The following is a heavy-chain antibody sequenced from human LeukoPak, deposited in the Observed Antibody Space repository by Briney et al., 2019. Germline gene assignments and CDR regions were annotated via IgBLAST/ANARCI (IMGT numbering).Heavy chain of an antibody. Sequence: GGSLRLSCAASGFTFSSYSMNWVRQAPGKGLEWVSSISSSSSYIYYADSVKGRFTISRDNAKNSLYLQMNSLRAEDTAAYYCARVRLLRGVYYYGMDVWGQGTTVTVSS. CDR1: GFTFSSYS. CDR2: ISSSSSYI. D-gene: IGHD2-8*02. J-gene: IGHJ6*02. V-gene: IGHV3-21*01. CDR3: ARVRLLRGVYYYGMDV.